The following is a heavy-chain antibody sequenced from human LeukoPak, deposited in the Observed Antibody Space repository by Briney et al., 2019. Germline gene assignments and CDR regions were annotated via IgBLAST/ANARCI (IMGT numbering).Heavy chain of an antibody. D-gene: IGHD6-25*01. V-gene: IGHV3-73*01. J-gene: IGHJ4*02. Sequence: QPGGSLRLSCAASGFTSTGSAVHWVRQASGKGLEWVGRIRSKANSYATAYAASVKGRFTISRDDSKNTGYLQMNSLKTAGTAVQECFFVVAAGTPIAYRGQGALVTVSS. CDR2: IRSKANSYAT. CDR3: FFVVAAGTPIAY. CDR1: GFTSTGSA.